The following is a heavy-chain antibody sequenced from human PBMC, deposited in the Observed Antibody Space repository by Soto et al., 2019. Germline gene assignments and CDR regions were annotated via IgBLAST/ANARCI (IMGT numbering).Heavy chain of an antibody. CDR1: GFSFRGHW. D-gene: IGHD4-17*01. Sequence: AESLSLSCAASGFSFRGHWMHWVRQAPGKGLVWVSRIDAEGDNTAYADSEKDRSAMSRDNAKNTLYLKKNSLRAEDTAVYYCARDPSGDDYGEYLDSWGQGTLVTVSS. V-gene: IGHV3-74*01. CDR3: ARDPSGDDYGEYLDS. CDR2: IDAEGDNT. J-gene: IGHJ4*02.